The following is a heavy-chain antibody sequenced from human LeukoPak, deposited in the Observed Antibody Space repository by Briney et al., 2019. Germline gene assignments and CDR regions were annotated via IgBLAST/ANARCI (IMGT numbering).Heavy chain of an antibody. D-gene: IGHD4-23*01. CDR2: ISYGGSNK. V-gene: IGHV3-30-3*01. CDR3: ARDSTVVTGGYNWFDP. Sequence: GGSLRLSCAASGFTFSSYAMHWVRQAPGKGLEWVAVISYGGSNKYYADSVKGRSTISRDNSKNTLYLQMNSLRAEDTAVYYCARDSTVVTGGYNWFDPWGQGTLVTVSS. J-gene: IGHJ5*02. CDR1: GFTFSSYA.